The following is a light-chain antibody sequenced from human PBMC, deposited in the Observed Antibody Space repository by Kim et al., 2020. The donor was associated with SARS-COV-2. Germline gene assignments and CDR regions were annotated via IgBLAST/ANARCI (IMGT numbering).Light chain of an antibody. CDR3: QQSYSAPRT. Sequence: DIQMTQSPSSLSASVGDRLTITCRSSQSISSYLNWYQQKPGKAPKLLIYAASSLQSGVPSRFSGSGSGTEFTLTISSLQPEDFAAYYCQQSYSAPRTFGQGTKVDIK. CDR1: QSISSY. CDR2: AAS. V-gene: IGKV1-39*01. J-gene: IGKJ1*01.